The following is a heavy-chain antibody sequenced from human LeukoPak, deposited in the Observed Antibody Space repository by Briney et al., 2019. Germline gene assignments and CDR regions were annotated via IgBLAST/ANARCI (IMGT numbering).Heavy chain of an antibody. CDR1: GYTFTSYG. CDR2: ISAYNGNT. V-gene: IGHV1-18*01. Sequence: ASVKVSCKASGYTFTSYGISWVRQAPGQGLEWMGWISAYNGNTNYAQKLQGRVTMTTDTSTSTAYVELRSLTSDDTAVCYCARDKAVTTELTQYFHHWGQGTLVTVSS. D-gene: IGHD4-11*01. J-gene: IGHJ1*01. CDR3: ARDKAVTTELTQYFHH.